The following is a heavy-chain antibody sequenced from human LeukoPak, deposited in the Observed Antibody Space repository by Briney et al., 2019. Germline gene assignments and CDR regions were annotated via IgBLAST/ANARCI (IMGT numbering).Heavy chain of an antibody. V-gene: IGHV4-59*05. CDR1: GFTFSNYSMN. D-gene: IGHD5-12*01. CDR2: IYYSGST. J-gene: IGHJ4*02. CDR3: ARYKGAATGY. Sequence: GSLRLSCAASGFTFSNYSMNWVRQAPGKGLEWIGSIYYSGSTYYNPSLKSRVTISVDTSKNQFSLKLSSVTAADTAVYYCARYKGAATGYWGQGTLVTVSS.